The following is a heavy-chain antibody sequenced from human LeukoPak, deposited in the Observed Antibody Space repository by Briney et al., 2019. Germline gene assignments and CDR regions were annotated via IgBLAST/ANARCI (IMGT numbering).Heavy chain of an antibody. CDR3: ARVGATHRAYYFDY. CDR1: GFTFSSYY. V-gene: IGHV3-21*01. D-gene: IGHD1-26*01. Sequence: GGSLRLSCAASGFTFSSYYMNWVRQAPGKGLEWVSSITTSSSYIYYADSVKGRFTISRDNAKNSLYLQMNSLRAEDTAVYYCARVGATHRAYYFDYWGQGTLVTVSS. J-gene: IGHJ4*02. CDR2: ITTSSSYI.